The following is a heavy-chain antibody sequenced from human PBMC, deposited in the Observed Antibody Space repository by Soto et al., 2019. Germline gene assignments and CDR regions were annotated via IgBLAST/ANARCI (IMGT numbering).Heavy chain of an antibody. V-gene: IGHV5-51*01. CDR3: ARALCCSTSCYRTYYYYGMDV. D-gene: IGHD2-2*01. CDR1: GYSFTSYW. Sequence: PGESLKISCKGSGYSFTSYWIGWVRQMPGKGLEWMGIIYPGDSDTRYSPSFQGQVTISADKSISTAYLQWSSLKASDTAMYYCARALCCSTSCYRTYYYYGMDVWGQGATVTVSS. J-gene: IGHJ6*02. CDR2: IYPGDSDT.